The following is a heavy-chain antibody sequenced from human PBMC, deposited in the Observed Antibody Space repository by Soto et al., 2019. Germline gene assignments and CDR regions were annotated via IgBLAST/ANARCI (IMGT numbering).Heavy chain of an antibody. CDR2: VHHSWGS. CDR1: GGSTSSYY. Sequence: SETLSLTCTVSGGSTSSYYWSWFRQSPGKRMERIGYVHHSWGSSYNPSLQSRVAISLDTSKSQFSLKVTSVTATDTAVYYCARQGFGPLHGLVDVWGQGTTVTVSS. D-gene: IGHD3-10*01. V-gene: IGHV4-59*08. CDR3: ARQGFGPLHGLVDV. J-gene: IGHJ6*02.